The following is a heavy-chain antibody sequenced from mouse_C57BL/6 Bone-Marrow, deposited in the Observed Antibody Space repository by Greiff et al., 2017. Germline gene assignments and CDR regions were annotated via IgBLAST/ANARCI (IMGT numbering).Heavy chain of an antibody. V-gene: IGHV1-82*01. CDR2: IYPGDGDT. Sequence: VKLQESGPELVKPGASVKISCKASGYAFSSSWMNWVKQRPGKGLEWIGRIYPGDGDTNYNGKFKGKATLTADKSSSTAYMQLSSLTSEDSAVYFCARGNWDRFDYWGQGTTLTVSS. CDR1: GYAFSSSW. CDR3: ARGNWDRFDY. D-gene: IGHD4-1*01. J-gene: IGHJ2*01.